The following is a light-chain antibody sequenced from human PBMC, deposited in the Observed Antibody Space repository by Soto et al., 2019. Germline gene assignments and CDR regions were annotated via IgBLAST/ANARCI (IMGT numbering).Light chain of an antibody. CDR1: QSVSSN. V-gene: IGKV3-15*01. Sequence: EIIVTQSPATLSVSPGERATLSCRASQSVSSNLAWYQQKPGQAPRLLIYGASTRATDIPARFSGSGSGTDFTFTISSLQSEDFAVYYCQQYNNWPPPITFGQGTRLEIK. J-gene: IGKJ5*01. CDR3: QQYNNWPPPIT. CDR2: GAS.